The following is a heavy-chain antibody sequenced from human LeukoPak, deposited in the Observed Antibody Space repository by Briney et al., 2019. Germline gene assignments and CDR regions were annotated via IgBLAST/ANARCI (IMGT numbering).Heavy chain of an antibody. J-gene: IGHJ4*02. Sequence: GGSLRLSCAASGFTLSSYGMHWVRPAPGKGLEWVAFIRYDGSNKYYADSVKGRFTISRDNSKNTLYLQMNSLRAEDTAVYYCANTKQPVLLWFGELLGPLDYWGQGTLVTVSS. CDR2: IRYDGSNK. V-gene: IGHV3-30*02. CDR1: GFTLSSYG. D-gene: IGHD3-10*01. CDR3: ANTKQPVLLWFGELLGPLDY.